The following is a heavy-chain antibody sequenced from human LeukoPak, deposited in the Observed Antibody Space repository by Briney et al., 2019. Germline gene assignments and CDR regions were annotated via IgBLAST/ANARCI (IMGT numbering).Heavy chain of an antibody. Sequence: PSETLSLTCTVYGGSISSYYWSWIRQPPGKGLEWIGYIYYSGSTNYNPSLKSRVTISVDTSKNQFSLKLSSVTAADTAVYYCARAGYYGSGSYYHYWGQGTLVTVSS. CDR1: GGSISSYY. D-gene: IGHD3-10*01. CDR2: IYYSGST. J-gene: IGHJ4*02. V-gene: IGHV4-59*01. CDR3: ARAGYYGSGSYYHY.